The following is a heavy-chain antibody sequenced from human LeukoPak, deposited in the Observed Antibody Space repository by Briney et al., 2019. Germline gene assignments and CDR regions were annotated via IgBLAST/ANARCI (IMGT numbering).Heavy chain of an antibody. Sequence: SETLSLTCTVSGASIRSGDYYWSWIRQPPGKGLEWIGYIYDSGSTYYNPSLKSRVTISVDTSKNQFFLKLSSVTAADTAVYYCARLPTGYPNWFDPWGQGSLVTVSS. D-gene: IGHD3-9*01. V-gene: IGHV4-30-4*01. CDR2: IYDSGST. CDR3: ARLPTGYPNWFDP. CDR1: GASIRSGDYY. J-gene: IGHJ5*02.